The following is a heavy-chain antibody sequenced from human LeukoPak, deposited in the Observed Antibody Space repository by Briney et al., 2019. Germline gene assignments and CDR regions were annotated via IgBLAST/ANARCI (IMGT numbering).Heavy chain of an antibody. V-gene: IGHV1-8*03. J-gene: IGHJ5*02. Sequence: ASVTVSCTASGYTFTIYDINWVRQATGHGLEWMGWMNPNSGNIAYAQKFQGRVTITRNTSINTAYMELSSLTSEDTAMYYCARGRATVTTHWLDPWGQGTLVAVSS. CDR1: GYTFTIYD. CDR2: MNPNSGNI. CDR3: ARGRATVTTHWLDP. D-gene: IGHD4-11*01.